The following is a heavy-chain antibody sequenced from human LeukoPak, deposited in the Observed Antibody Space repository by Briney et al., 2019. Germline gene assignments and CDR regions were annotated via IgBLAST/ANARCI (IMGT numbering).Heavy chain of an antibody. Sequence: KPSETLSLTCAVYGGSFSGYYWSWIRQPPGKGLEWIGEINHSGSTNYNPSLKSRVTISVDTSKNQFSLKLSYVAAADTAVYYCARSRGYFDWTLWDYYFDYWGQGTLVTVSS. J-gene: IGHJ4*02. CDR1: GGSFSGYY. D-gene: IGHD3-9*01. V-gene: IGHV4-34*01. CDR2: INHSGST. CDR3: ARSRGYFDWTLWDYYFDY.